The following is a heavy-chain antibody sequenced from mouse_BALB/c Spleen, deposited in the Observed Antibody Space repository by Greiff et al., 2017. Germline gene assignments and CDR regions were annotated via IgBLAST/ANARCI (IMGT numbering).Heavy chain of an antibody. CDR3: ARYEGAMDY. Sequence: VQLQESGGGLVQPGGSRKLSCAASGFTFSSFGMHWVRQAPEKGLEWVAYISSGSSTIYYADTVKGRFTISRDNPKNTLFLQMTSLRSEDTAMYYCARYEGAMDYWGQGTSVTVSS. D-gene: IGHD2-12*01. V-gene: IGHV5-17*02. CDR1: GFTFSSFG. CDR2: ISSGSSTI. J-gene: IGHJ4*01.